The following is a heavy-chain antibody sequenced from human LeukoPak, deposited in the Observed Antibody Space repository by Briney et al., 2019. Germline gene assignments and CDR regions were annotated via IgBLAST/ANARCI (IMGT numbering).Heavy chain of an antibody. CDR1: GFTFNNYW. CDR3: ARERYYSGWSEGKAIIY. CDR2: IKEDGSAK. J-gene: IGHJ4*02. D-gene: IGHD6-19*01. V-gene: IGHV3-7*01. Sequence: AGGSLRLSCAASGFTFNNYWMSWVRQAPGKGLEWVAIIKEDGSAKNYVDSVKGRFTISRDSAKNSLYLQMNSLRAEDTAVYYCARERYYSGWSEGKAIIYWGQGTLVTVSS.